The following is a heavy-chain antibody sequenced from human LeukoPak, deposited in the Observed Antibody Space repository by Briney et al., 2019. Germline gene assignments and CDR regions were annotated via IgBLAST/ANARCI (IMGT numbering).Heavy chain of an antibody. V-gene: IGHV5-51*01. J-gene: IGHJ4*02. CDR3: ARREMARGVPGIGIDY. D-gene: IGHD3-10*01. CDR1: GYSFTSYW. CDR2: IYPGDSDT. Sequence: GESLKISCKGSGYSFTSYWIGWVRQMPGKGLEWMGIIYPGDSDTRYSPSFQGQVTISADKSISTAYLQWSSLKASDTAMYYCARREMARGVPGIGIDYWGQGTLVTVSS.